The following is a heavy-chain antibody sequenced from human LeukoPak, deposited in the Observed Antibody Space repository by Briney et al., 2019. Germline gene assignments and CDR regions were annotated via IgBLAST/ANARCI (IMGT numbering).Heavy chain of an antibody. CDR3: AKYPHSSSRYYFDS. CDR1: GFTFSYFA. CDR2: LSDDGSNK. D-gene: IGHD6-13*01. J-gene: IGHJ4*02. Sequence: QPGRSLRLSCAASGFTFSYFAMHWVSQAPGKGLEWVAVLSDDGSNKFYADSVKGRFTISRDNSKNTLYLQMNSLRAEDTAFYYCAKYPHSSSRYYFDSWGQGTLVTVSS. V-gene: IGHV3-30*18.